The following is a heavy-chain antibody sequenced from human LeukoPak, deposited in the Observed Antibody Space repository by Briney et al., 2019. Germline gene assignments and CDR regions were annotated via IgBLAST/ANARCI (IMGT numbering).Heavy chain of an antibody. V-gene: IGHV3-74*01. Sequence: GGSLRLSCAVSGFTLSSNWMHWVRQVPGKGLVWVSRIDDVGSGTSYADSVKGRFTISRDNSRNTLYLQMNSLRAEDTAVYYCAAAGTLLYFDYWGQGTLVTVSS. CDR1: GFTLSSNW. CDR3: AAAGTLLYFDY. J-gene: IGHJ4*02. CDR2: IDDVGSGT. D-gene: IGHD6-13*01.